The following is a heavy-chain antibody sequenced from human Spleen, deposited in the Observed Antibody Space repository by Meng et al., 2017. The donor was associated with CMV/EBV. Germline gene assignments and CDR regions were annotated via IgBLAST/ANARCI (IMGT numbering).Heavy chain of an antibody. V-gene: IGHV1-2*06. CDR3: ARGDSNLDY. Sequence: QVQLVQSGAEVKQPGASVKVSCKTSGHTFTDHYIHWVRQAPGQGLEWMGRINPNSGGTDYAQKFQGRVSVTRDTSITTAYMELSRLQSDDTAVFYCARGDSNLDYWGQGTLVTVSS. D-gene: IGHD3-22*01. J-gene: IGHJ4*02. CDR1: GHTFTDHY. CDR2: INPNSGGT.